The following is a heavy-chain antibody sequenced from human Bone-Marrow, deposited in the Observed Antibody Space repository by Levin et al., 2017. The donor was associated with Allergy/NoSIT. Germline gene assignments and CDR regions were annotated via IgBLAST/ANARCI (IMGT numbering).Heavy chain of an antibody. J-gene: IGHJ3*02. CDR1: GFTFSSYG. CDR2: ISYDGSNK. V-gene: IGHV3-30*03. Sequence: GESLKISCAASGFTFSSYGMHWVRQAPGKGLEWVAVISYDGSNKYYADSVKGRFTISRDNSKNTLYLQMNSLRAEVTAVYYCADLGLKYYDYVWGSSTDAFDIWGQGTLVTVSS. CDR3: ADLGLKYYDYVWGSSTDAFDI. D-gene: IGHD3-16*01.